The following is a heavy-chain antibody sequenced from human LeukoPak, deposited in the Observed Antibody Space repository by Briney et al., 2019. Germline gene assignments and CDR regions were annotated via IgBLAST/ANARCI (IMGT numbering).Heavy chain of an antibody. CDR2: ISWNSGSI. J-gene: IGHJ4*02. V-gene: IGHV3-9*03. CDR1: GFTFDDYA. D-gene: IGHD5-12*01. Sequence: GGSLRLSCAASGFTFDDYAMHWVRQAPGKGLEWVSGISWNSGSIVYADSVKGRFTISRDNAKNSLYLQMISPSDEDMALYYCAKDMEVATTYAFDYWGQGTLVTVSS. CDR3: AKDMEVATTYAFDY.